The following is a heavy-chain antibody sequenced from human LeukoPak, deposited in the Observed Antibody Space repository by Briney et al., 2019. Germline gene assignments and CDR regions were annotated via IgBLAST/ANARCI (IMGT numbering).Heavy chain of an antibody. CDR2: INPNSGGT. V-gene: IGHV1-2*02. D-gene: IGHD4-17*01. CDR1: GYTFTVYY. CDR3: ARDKDYGDYLQASRAFDI. Sequence: ASVKVSCKASGYTFTVYYMHWVRQAPGQGLEWMGWINPNSGGTNYAQKFQGRVTMTRDTSISTAYMELSRLRSDDTAVYYCARDKDYGDYLQASRAFDIWGQGTMVTVSS. J-gene: IGHJ3*02.